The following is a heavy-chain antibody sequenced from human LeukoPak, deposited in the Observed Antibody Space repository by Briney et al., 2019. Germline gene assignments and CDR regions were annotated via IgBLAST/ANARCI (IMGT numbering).Heavy chain of an antibody. V-gene: IGHV4-34*01. J-gene: IGHJ4*02. D-gene: IGHD3-3*01. CDR2: INHSGST. CDR1: GGSFSGYY. Sequence: SETLSLTCAVYGGSFSGYYWSWIRQPPGKGLEWIGEINHSGSTNYNPSLKSRVTISVDTSKNQFSLKLSSVTAADTAVYYCARRFITIFGVAFDYWGQGTLVTVSS. CDR3: ARRFITIFGVAFDY.